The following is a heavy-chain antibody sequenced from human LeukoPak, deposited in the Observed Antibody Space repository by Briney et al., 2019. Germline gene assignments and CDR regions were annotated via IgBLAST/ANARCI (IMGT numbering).Heavy chain of an antibody. CDR2: ISYDGSNK. V-gene: IGHV3-30-3*01. J-gene: IGHJ4*02. CDR3: AGIGPGY. D-gene: IGHD3/OR15-3a*01. CDR1: GFTFSSYA. Sequence: GGSLRLSCAASGFTFSSYAMHWVRQAPGKGLEWVAVISYDGSNKYYADSVKGRFTISRDNSKNTLYLQMNSLRAEDTAVYYCAGIGPGYWGQGTLVTVSS.